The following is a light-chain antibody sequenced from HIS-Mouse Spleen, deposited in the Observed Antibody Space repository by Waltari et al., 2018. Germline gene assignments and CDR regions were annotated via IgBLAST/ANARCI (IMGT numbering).Light chain of an antibody. CDR1: SSNIGRNS. CDR3: AAWDDSLSGPV. J-gene: IGLJ3*02. V-gene: IGLV1-47*01. CDR2: RNN. Sequence: QSVLTQPPSASGTPGQRVTLPCSGSSSNIGRNSVSWCQQLPGTAPKLLIYRNNQRPSGVPDRFSGSKSGTSASLAISGLRSEDEADYYCAAWDDSLSGPVFGGGTKLTVL.